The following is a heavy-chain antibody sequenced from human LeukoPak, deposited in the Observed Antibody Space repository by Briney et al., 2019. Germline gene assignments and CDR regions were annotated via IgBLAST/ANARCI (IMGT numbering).Heavy chain of an antibody. Sequence: ASVKVSCKSSGYTFTSYGISWVRQAPGQGLEWMGWINPNSGGTNYAQKFQGRVTMTRDTSISTAYMELSRLRSDDTAVYYCARVIAAAALSPNFDYRGQGTLVTVSS. CDR1: GYTFTSYG. V-gene: IGHV1-2*02. J-gene: IGHJ4*02. CDR2: INPNSGGT. D-gene: IGHD6-13*01. CDR3: ARVIAAAALSPNFDY.